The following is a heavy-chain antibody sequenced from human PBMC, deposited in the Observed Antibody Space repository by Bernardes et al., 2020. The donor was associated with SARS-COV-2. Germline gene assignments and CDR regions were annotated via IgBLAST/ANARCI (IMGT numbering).Heavy chain of an antibody. J-gene: IGHJ3*02. V-gene: IGHV1-69*13. D-gene: IGHD1-26*01. CDR3: ASLATAAFDI. CDR1: VCFFSSYS. Sequence: SSVTVSYKACVCFFSSYSIIWGLHAPGQGLESGVGMIPIFCTANFAQKFQGRVTINADESTNTAYMELSSLRSEDPAVYYFASLATAAFDIWGPGTMVTV. CDR2: MIPIFCTA.